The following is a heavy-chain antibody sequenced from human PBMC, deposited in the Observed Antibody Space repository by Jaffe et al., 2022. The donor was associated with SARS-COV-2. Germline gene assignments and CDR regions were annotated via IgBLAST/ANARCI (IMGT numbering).Heavy chain of an antibody. V-gene: IGHV3-23*04. CDR2: ISDSGGST. CDR3: AKGFYYGSDMDV. J-gene: IGHJ6*03. D-gene: IGHD3-10*01. CDR1: GFTFSSYA. Sequence: EVQLVESGGGLVQPGGSLRLSCAASGFTFSSYAMSWVRQAPGKGLEWVSGISDSGGSTYYADSVKGRFTISRDNSKNTLYLQMNSLRAEDTAVYYCAKGFYYGSDMDVWGKGTTVTVSS.